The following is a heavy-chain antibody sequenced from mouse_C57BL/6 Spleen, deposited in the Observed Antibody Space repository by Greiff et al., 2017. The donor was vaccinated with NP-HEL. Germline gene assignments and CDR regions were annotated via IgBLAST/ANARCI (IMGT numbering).Heavy chain of an antibody. CDR2: IDPETGGT. Sequence: SGAELVRPGASVTLSCTASGYTFTDYEMHWVKQTPVHGLEWIGAIDPETGGTAYNQKFKGKAILAADKSSSTAYMELRSLTSEDSAVDYYTRKLYGNYLYFDYWGQGTTLTVSS. CDR1: GYTFTDYE. J-gene: IGHJ2*01. CDR3: TRKLYGNYLYFDY. V-gene: IGHV1-15*01. D-gene: IGHD2-1*01.